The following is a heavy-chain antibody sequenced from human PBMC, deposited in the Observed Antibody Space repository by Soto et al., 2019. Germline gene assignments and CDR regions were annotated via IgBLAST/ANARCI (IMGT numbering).Heavy chain of an antibody. CDR1: RFTFSSYA. CDR2: VTSSGTTT. J-gene: IGHJ3*02. D-gene: IGHD1-1*01. V-gene: IGHV3-23*01. CDR3: AKDRSGTTADAFEI. Sequence: EVQLLESGGGLVQPGGSLRLSCAASRFTFSSYAMTWVRQARGKGLEWVSAVTSSGTTTYYADSVKGRFTISRDNSKNTLYLQMNSLRAEDTAVYYCAKDRSGTTADAFEIWGQGTMVTVSS.